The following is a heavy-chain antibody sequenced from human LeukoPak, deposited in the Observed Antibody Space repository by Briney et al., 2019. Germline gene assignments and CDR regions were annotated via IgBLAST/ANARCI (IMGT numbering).Heavy chain of an antibody. Sequence: SGGSLRLSCAASGFTFSNFGMHWVRQAPGKGLEWAAFIRYDGSDKYYADSVKGRFSISRDNSKNTLYLEMNSLRSEDTAVYYCARGGVLHWGQGTLVTVSS. CDR3: ARGGVLH. CDR2: IRYDGSDK. D-gene: IGHD3-16*01. V-gene: IGHV3-30*02. J-gene: IGHJ4*02. CDR1: GFTFSNFG.